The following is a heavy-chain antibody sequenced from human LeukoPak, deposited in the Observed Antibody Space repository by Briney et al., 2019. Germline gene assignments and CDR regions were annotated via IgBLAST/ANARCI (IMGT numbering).Heavy chain of an antibody. CDR1: GFTFSSYW. J-gene: IGHJ4*02. V-gene: IGHV3-74*01. D-gene: IGHD2-2*01. Sequence: GGSLRLSCAASGFTFSSYWMHWVRQAPGKGLVWVSRINSDGSSTSYADSVKGRFTISRDNAKNSLYLQMNSLRAEDTAVYYCARWGYCSSTSCYAGYWGQGTLVTVSS. CDR3: ARWGYCSSTSCYAGY. CDR2: INSDGSST.